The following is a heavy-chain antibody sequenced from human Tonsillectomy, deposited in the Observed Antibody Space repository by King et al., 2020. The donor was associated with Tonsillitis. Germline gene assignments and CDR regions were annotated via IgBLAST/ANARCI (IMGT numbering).Heavy chain of an antibody. CDR3: ARPDRWYSGGFYNWFDS. D-gene: IGHD6-19*01. J-gene: IGHJ5*01. CDR2: INPKSGGA. V-gene: IGHV1-2*02. Sequence: QLVQSGAEVKKPGASVKVSCKASGYTFSDYYVHWVRQAPGQGLEWMGWINPKSGGANCTQKFQGRVTMTRDTSSSTAYMELSGLRSDDTALYYGARPDRWYSGGFYNWFDSWGQGVLVTVSS. CDR1: GYTFSDYY.